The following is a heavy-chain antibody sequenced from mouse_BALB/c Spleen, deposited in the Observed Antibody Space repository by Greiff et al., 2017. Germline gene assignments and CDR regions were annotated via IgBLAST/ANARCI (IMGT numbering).Heavy chain of an antibody. CDR1: GFSLTSYG. CDR3: ARHETGVYAMDY. D-gene: IGHD1-1*02. Sequence: VQLVESGPDLVAPSQRLSITCPVSGFSLTSYGVHWVRQPPGKGLEWLVVIWSDGSTTYNSALKSRLSISKDNSKSQVFLKMNSLQTDDTAMYYCARHETGVYAMDYWGQGTSVTVSS. J-gene: IGHJ4*01. V-gene: IGHV2-6-2*01. CDR2: IWSDGST.